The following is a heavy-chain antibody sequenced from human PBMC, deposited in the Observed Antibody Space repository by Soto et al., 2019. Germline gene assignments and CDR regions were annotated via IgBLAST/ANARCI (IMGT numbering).Heavy chain of an antibody. Sequence: GGSLRLSCEASGFPFSNAWMNWVRQAPGKGLEWVGRIKSKTDGGTTDYAAPVKGRFTISRDDSKNTLYLQMNSLKTEDTAVYYCTTEIDPDILTGYYPLFDYWGQGTLVTVSS. CDR3: TTEIDPDILTGYYPLFDY. CDR1: GFPFSNAW. V-gene: IGHV3-15*07. J-gene: IGHJ4*02. CDR2: IKSKTDGGTT. D-gene: IGHD3-9*01.